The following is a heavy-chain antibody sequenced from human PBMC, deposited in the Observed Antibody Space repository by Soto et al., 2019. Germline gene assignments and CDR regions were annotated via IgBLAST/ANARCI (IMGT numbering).Heavy chain of an antibody. CDR1: GYTFTSYA. V-gene: IGHV1-3*01. J-gene: IGHJ6*02. D-gene: IGHD3-22*01. CDR2: INAGNGNT. CDR3: AKESPSTMIVVATGMDV. Sequence: ASVKVSCKASGYTFTSYAMHWVRQAPGQRLEWMGWINAGNGNTKYSQKFQGRVTITRDTSASTAYMELNSLRAEDTAVYYCAKESPSTMIVVATGMDVWGQGTTVTVSS.